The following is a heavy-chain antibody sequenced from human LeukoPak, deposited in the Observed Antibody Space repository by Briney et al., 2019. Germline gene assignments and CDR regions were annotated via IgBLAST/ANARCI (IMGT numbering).Heavy chain of an antibody. CDR3: ASFPSTRLFDGMDV. D-gene: IGHD6-6*01. CDR1: GYTFTSYA. J-gene: IGHJ6*02. CDR2: INAGNGNT. Sequence: ASVKVSCKASGYTFTSYAMHWVRQAPGQRLEWMGWINAGNGNTKYSQKFQGGVTITRDTSASTAYMELSSLRSEDTAVYYCASFPSTRLFDGMDVWGQGTTVTVSS. V-gene: IGHV1-3*01.